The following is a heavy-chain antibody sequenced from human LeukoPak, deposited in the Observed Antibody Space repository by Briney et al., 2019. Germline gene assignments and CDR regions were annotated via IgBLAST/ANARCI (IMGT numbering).Heavy chain of an antibody. V-gene: IGHV4-30-4*01. D-gene: IGHD2-2*01. Sequence: TTSETLSLTCTVSGGSISSGDYHRSWIRQPPGKGLEWIGYIYYSGSTYYNPSLKSRVTISVDTSKNQFSLELSSVTAADTAVYYCARSLVVPAAPFDYWGQGTLVTVSS. CDR2: IYYSGST. J-gene: IGHJ4*02. CDR3: ARSLVVPAAPFDY. CDR1: GGSISSGDYH.